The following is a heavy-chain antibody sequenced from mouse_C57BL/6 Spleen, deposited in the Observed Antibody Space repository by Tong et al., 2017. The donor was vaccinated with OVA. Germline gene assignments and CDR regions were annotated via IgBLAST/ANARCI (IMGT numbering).Heavy chain of an antibody. J-gene: IGHJ4*01. Sequence: VQLQESGAELARPGASVKMSCKASGYTFTSYTMHWVKQRPGQGLEWIGYINPSSGYTKYNQKFKDKATLTADKSSSTAYMQLSSLTSEDSAVYYCASYGNPYYYAMDYWGQGTSVTVSS. V-gene: IGHV1-4*01. CDR2: INPSSGYT. CDR3: ASYGNPYYYAMDY. D-gene: IGHD2-1*01. CDR1: GYTFTSYT.